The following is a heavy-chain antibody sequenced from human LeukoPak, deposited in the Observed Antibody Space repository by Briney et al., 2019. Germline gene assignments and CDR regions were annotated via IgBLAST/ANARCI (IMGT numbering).Heavy chain of an antibody. J-gene: IGHJ4*02. V-gene: IGHV3-74*01. D-gene: IGHD4-23*01. CDR1: GFTFSDSW. Sequence: GGSLRLSCAVSGFTFSDSWMHWVRQAPGKGLVWVSRINSDGSITAYADSVKGRFTISRDNAKNTLYLQMNSLRAEDTGVYYCTRADEYGGNTLWGRGTLVTVSS. CDR2: INSDGSIT. CDR3: TRADEYGGNTL.